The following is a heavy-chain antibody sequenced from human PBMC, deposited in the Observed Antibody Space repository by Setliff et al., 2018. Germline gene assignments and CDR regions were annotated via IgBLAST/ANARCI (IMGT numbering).Heavy chain of an antibody. V-gene: IGHV3-23*01. J-gene: IGHJ4*02. CDR2: ISSTITST. Sequence: GGSLRLSCAASGFTFSSSAMAWVRQAPGKGLEWVSAISSTITSTYYADSVKGRFTISRDNSKNTLYLQMNSLRAEDTAVYYCARDHGWRWLQFVDYWGQGTLVTVSS. D-gene: IGHD2-21*01. CDR3: ARDHGWRWLQFVDY. CDR1: GFTFSSSA.